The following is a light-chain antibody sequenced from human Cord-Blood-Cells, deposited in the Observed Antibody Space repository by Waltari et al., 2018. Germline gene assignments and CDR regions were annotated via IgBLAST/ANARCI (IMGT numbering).Light chain of an antibody. CDR2: DAS. CDR1: QDISNY. V-gene: IGKV1-33*01. Sequence: DIQMTQSPSSLSASVGDRVTITCQASQDISNYLNWYQKKPGKAPQLLIYDASNVETGVPSRFSGSGSGTDFTYTISSLQPEDIATYYCQQYDNLLPLTFGGGTKVEIK. CDR3: QQYDNLLPLT. J-gene: IGKJ4*01.